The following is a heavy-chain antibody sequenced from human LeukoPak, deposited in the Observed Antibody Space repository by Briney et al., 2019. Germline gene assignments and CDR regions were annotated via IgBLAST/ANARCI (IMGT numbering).Heavy chain of an antibody. J-gene: IGHJ1*01. Sequence: GGSLRLSCAASGFTFSSYGMHWVRQAPGKGLEWVAVIWYDGSNKYYADSVKGRFTISRDNSKNTLYLQMNSLRAEDTAVYYCVRGGTAAAVIYFQHWGQGTLVTVSS. CDR1: GFTFSSYG. CDR2: IWYDGSNK. V-gene: IGHV3-33*01. CDR3: VRGGTAAAVIYFQH. D-gene: IGHD6-13*01.